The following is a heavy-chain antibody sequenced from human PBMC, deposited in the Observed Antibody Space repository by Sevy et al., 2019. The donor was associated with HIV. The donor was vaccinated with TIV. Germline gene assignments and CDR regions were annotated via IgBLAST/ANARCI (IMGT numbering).Heavy chain of an antibody. V-gene: IGHV4-59*08. J-gene: IGHJ5*02. CDR1: GGSISSYY. Sequence: SETLSLTCTVSGGSISSYYWSWIRQPPGKGLEWIGYIYYGGSTNYNPSLKSRVTISVDTSKNQFSLQLSSVTAADTAVYYCARHGKEDWFDPWGQGTLVTVSS. D-gene: IGHD1-26*01. CDR2: IYYGGST. CDR3: ARHGKEDWFDP.